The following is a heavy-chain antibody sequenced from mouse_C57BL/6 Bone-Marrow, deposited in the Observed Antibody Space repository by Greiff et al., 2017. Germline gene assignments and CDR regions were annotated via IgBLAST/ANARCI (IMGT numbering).Heavy chain of an antibody. D-gene: IGHD3-2*02. CDR1: GYTFTNYW. Sequence: VQLQQPGAELVMPGASVKLSCKASGYTFTNYWMHWVKQRPGQGLEWIGEIDPSDGCTSYNQKFKGKSTLTVDKSSSTAYMQLSSLTSEDSAVFYRAKPAQACELAYWGQGTLVTVSA. V-gene: IGHV1-69*01. CDR3: AKPAQACELAY. CDR2: IDPSDGCT. J-gene: IGHJ3*01.